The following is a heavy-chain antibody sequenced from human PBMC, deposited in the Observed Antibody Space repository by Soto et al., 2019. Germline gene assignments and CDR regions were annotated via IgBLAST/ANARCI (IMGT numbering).Heavy chain of an antibody. CDR1: GFTFSSYW. Sequence: GGSLRLSCAASGFTFSSYWMHWVRQAPGKGLAWVSRINSDGSTISYADSVKGRFTISRDNAKNTLYLQMNSLRAEDTAVYYWARDPSYSTGWLLDYWGQGTLVTVSS. CDR2: INSDGSTI. V-gene: IGHV3-74*01. CDR3: ARDPSYSTGWLLDY. J-gene: IGHJ4*02. D-gene: IGHD6-19*01.